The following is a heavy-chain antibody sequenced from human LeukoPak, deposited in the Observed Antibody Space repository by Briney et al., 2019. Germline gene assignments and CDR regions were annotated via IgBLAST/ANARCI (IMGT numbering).Heavy chain of an antibody. CDR3: ARVRGIVGATTSSYYYYGMDV. V-gene: IGHV4-34*01. D-gene: IGHD1-26*01. J-gene: IGHJ6*02. CDR2: INHSGST. Sequence: SETLSLTCAVYGGSFSGYYWSWIRQPPGKGLEWIGEINHSGSTNYSPSLESRVTISVDTSKNQFSLKLSSVTAADTAVYYCARVRGIVGATTSSYYYYGMDVWGQGTTVTVSS. CDR1: GGSFSGYY.